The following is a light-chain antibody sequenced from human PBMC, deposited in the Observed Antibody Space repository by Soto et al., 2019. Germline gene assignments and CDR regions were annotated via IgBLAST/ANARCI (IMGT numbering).Light chain of an antibody. CDR2: GVS. Sequence: HSVLTQPASVSGSPGQSVTISCTGTSSDVGAYKYVSWYQKHPGKAPKLMIYGVSNRPSGVSNRFSGSKSGNTAFLTISVLQPEDEADYYCSSFTGQTTIDVFGNGTKVTV. V-gene: IGLV2-14*03. CDR3: SSFTGQTTIDV. J-gene: IGLJ1*01. CDR1: SSDVGAYKY.